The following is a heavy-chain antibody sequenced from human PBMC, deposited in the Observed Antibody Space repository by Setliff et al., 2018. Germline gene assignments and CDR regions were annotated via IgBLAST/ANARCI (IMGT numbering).Heavy chain of an antibody. Sequence: SETLSLTCAVYGGSCSGDYFWSWIRQPPGKGLEWIGYIYYSGSTYYNPSLKSRVTISVDTSKNQFSLTLSSVTAADTAMYYCASLGILGSWYGVDYCGQGTLVTVSS. CDR2: IYYSGST. CDR3: ASLGILGSWYGVDY. CDR1: GGSCSGDYF. J-gene: IGHJ4*02. V-gene: IGHV4-30-4*08. D-gene: IGHD6-13*01.